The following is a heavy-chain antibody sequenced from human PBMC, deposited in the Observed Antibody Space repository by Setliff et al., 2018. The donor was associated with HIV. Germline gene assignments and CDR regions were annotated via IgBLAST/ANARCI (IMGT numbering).Heavy chain of an antibody. J-gene: IGHJ5*01. Sequence: SETLSLTCTVSGGSINSGASYWSWIRQHPVKGLEWIGYIYYSGSTYYNPSLKSRVTISVDTSKNQFSLKLSSVTAADTAVYYCARPLLRTNTVYGILGNWFDSWGRGTLVTVS. D-gene: IGHD2-8*01. CDR1: GGSINSGASY. V-gene: IGHV4-30-4*01. CDR2: IYYSGST. CDR3: ARPLLRTNTVYGILGNWFDS.